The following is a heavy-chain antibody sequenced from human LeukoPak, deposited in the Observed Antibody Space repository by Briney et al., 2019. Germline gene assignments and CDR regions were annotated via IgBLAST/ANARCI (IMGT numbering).Heavy chain of an antibody. CDR2: IYYSGST. Sequence: PSETLSLTCTVSGGSISSSSYYWGWIRQPPGKGLEWIGSIYYSGSTYYNPSLKSRVTISVDTSKNQFSLKPSSVTAADTAVYYCARHSLEVRGDHINWFDPWGQGTLVTVSS. J-gene: IGHJ5*02. V-gene: IGHV4-39*01. CDR3: ARHSLEVRGDHINWFDP. CDR1: GGSISSSSYY. D-gene: IGHD3-10*01.